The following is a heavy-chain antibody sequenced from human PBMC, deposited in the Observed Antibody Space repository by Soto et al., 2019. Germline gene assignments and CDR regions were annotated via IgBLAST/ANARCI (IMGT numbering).Heavy chain of an antibody. CDR1: GFTFSSYA. CDR2: ISTSGDGT. CDR3: ATLARTNDFDY. J-gene: IGHJ4*02. Sequence: EVQLLESGGGLVQPGGSLRLSCAASGFTFSSYAMTWVRQPPGKGLEWVSGISTSGDGTYYADSVKGRFTISRDNSKNTLCLQMNSLRAEDTAVYYCATLARTNDFDYWGQGTLVTVSS. V-gene: IGHV3-23*01. D-gene: IGHD1-1*01.